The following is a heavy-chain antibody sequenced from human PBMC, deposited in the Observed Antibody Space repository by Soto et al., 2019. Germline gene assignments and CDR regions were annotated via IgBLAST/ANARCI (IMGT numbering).Heavy chain of an antibody. CDR1: GGTFSSYA. V-gene: IGHV1-69*01. CDR2: IIPIFGTA. CDR3: ARSGLGGDYVKYFDY. Sequence: QVQLVQSGAEVKKPGSSVKVSCKASGGTFSSYAISWVRQAPGHGLEWMGGIIPIFGTANYAQKFQGRVTITADESTSTAYMELSSLRSEDTAVYYCARSGLGGDYVKYFDYWGQGTLVTVSS. J-gene: IGHJ4*02. D-gene: IGHD4-17*01.